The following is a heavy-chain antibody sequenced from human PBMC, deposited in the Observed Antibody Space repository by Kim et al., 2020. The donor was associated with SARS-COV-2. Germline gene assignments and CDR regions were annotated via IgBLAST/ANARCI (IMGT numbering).Heavy chain of an antibody. CDR3: ARKPPNYYGSAVRTYFDP. D-gene: IGHD3-10*01. V-gene: IGHV4-34*01. J-gene: IGHJ5*02. Sequence: KSRVTISVDASKNQFSLKLSSVTAADTAVYYCARKPPNYYGSAVRTYFDPWGQGTLVTVSS.